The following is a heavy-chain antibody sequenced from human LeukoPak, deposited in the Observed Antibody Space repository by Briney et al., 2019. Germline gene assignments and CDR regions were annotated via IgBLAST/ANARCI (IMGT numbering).Heavy chain of an antibody. V-gene: IGHV4-31*02. J-gene: IGHJ4*02. Sequence: LRLSCAASGFTFSSYAMSWVRQHPGKGLEWIGYIYYSGSTYYNPSLKSRVTISVDTSKSQFSLKLSSVTAADTAVYYCARDRGGQLWNWGQGTLVTVSS. CDR2: IYYSGST. CDR1: GFTFSSYA. CDR3: ARDRGGQLWN. D-gene: IGHD5-18*01.